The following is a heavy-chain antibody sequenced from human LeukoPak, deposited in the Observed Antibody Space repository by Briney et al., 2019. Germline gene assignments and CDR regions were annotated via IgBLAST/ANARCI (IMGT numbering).Heavy chain of an antibody. D-gene: IGHD3-22*01. J-gene: IGHJ4*02. CDR3: THDSSGYYSLHS. V-gene: IGHV3-15*01. CDR1: GFTVSSHY. Sequence: GGSLRLSCAASGFTVSSHYMSWVRQAPGKGPEWVGRIKSLAAGGTTDYAAPVKGRFTISRVDSKNTVYLQMNSLKTEDTAVYYCTHDSSGYYSLHSWGQGTLVTVSS. CDR2: IKSLAAGGTT.